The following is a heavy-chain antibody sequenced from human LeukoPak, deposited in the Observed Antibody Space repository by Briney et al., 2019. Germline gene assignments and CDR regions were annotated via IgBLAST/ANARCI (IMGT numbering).Heavy chain of an antibody. CDR1: GFTFSSYA. CDR2: ISYDGSNK. D-gene: IGHD5-18*01. J-gene: IGHJ4*02. Sequence: PGRSLRLSCAASGFTFSSYAMHWVRQAPGKGLEWVAVISYDGSNKYYADSVKGRFTISRDNSKNTLYLQMNSLRAEDTAVYYCARGGYSYGYETLNYFDYWGQGTLVTVSS. CDR3: ARGGYSYGYETLNYFDY. V-gene: IGHV3-30-3*01.